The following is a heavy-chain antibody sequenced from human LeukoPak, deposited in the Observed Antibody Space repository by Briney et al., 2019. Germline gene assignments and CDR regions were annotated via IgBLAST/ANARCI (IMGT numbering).Heavy chain of an antibody. CDR1: GGTFSSYA. CDR2: IIPILGIA. V-gene: IGHV1-69*04. Sequence: ASVKVSCKASGGTFSSYAISWVRQAPGQGLEWMGRIIPILGIANYAQKFQGRVTITADKSTSTAYMELSSLRSEDTAVYYCARGVAAPGTGGLSWFDPWGQGTLVTVSS. CDR3: ARGVAAPGTGGLSWFDP. J-gene: IGHJ5*02. D-gene: IGHD6-13*01.